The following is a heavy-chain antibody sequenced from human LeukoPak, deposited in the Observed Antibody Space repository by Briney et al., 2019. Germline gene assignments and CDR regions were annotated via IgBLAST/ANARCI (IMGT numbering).Heavy chain of an antibody. CDR2: IYSGGST. V-gene: IGHV3-66*01. Sequence: QSGGSLRLSCAASGFTFNRNVMSWVRQAPGKGLEWVSVIYSGGSTYYADSVKGRFTISRDNSKNTLYLQMNSLRAEDTAVYYCARVDMGTGVDYWGQGTLVTVSS. CDR3: ARVDMGTGVDY. CDR1: GFTFNRNV. J-gene: IGHJ4*02. D-gene: IGHD7-27*01.